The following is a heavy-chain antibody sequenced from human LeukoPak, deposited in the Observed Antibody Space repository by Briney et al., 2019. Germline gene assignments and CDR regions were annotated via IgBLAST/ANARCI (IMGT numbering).Heavy chain of an antibody. Sequence: GGSLRLSCAASGFTFSNYAMSWVRQAPGKGLEWVSGISGSGGSTYYADSVKGRFTISRDNAKNSLYLQMNSLRAEDTAVYYCARGSVYYDFWSGPTLGDYWGQGTLVTVSS. CDR2: ISGSGGST. J-gene: IGHJ4*02. D-gene: IGHD3-3*01. CDR1: GFTFSNYA. CDR3: ARGSVYYDFWSGPTLGDY. V-gene: IGHV3-23*01.